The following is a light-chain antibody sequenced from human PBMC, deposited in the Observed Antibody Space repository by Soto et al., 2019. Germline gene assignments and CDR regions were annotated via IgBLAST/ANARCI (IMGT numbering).Light chain of an antibody. CDR2: GAS. V-gene: IGKV3-20*01. Sequence: EFVLTQSPGTLSLSPGERATLSCRASQSVSSTFLAWYQQKPGQAPRLLIYGASTRGTAIPDRFSGSGSGTDVTLTISRLEPEDFAVYYCQHYGSSPPLTFGGGTKVEIK. CDR3: QHYGSSPPLT. J-gene: IGKJ4*01. CDR1: QSVSSTF.